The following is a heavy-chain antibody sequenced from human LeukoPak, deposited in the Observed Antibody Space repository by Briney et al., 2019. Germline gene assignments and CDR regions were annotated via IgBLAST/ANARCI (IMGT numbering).Heavy chain of an antibody. Sequence: GGSLRLSCAASGFTFSASAMHWVRQTSGKGLEWVGRIKSKASNYATAYAASVNGRFTISRDDSKNTAYLQMNSLKTEDTAIYYCTVYYYDEGNYHPTDHWGQGTLVTVSS. CDR2: IKSKASNYAT. CDR1: GFTFSASA. CDR3: TVYYYDEGNYHPTDH. D-gene: IGHD3-10*01. J-gene: IGHJ4*02. V-gene: IGHV3-73*01.